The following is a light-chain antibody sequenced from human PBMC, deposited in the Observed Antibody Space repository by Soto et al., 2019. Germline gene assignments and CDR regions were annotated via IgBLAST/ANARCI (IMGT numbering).Light chain of an antibody. CDR3: QQYGYSLWT. CDR1: QSVSSNY. V-gene: IGKV3-20*01. J-gene: IGKJ1*01. CDR2: GAS. Sequence: ETVLTQSPGTLSLSPGERATLSCRASQSVSSNYLAWYQEKPGQAPRLLIYGASSRAAGIPDRFSGSGSGTDFTLTISRLEPEDFAVYYCQQYGYSLWTFGQGTKVDIK.